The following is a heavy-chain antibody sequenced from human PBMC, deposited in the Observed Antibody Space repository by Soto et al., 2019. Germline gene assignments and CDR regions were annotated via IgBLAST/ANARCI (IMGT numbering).Heavy chain of an antibody. CDR3: AKVPAPCKSIRTYCGY. Sequence: GGSLRLSCAASGFTFSDYYMTWVRQAPGKGLEWLSYISDTGSTIYYADSVKGRFTISRDNAKNSLYLQLNSLRAEDTAVYYCAKVPAPCKSIRTYCGYRGQETLVTASS. V-gene: IGHV3-11*01. D-gene: IGHD2-21*01. CDR2: ISDTGSTI. J-gene: IGHJ4*02. CDR1: GFTFSDYY.